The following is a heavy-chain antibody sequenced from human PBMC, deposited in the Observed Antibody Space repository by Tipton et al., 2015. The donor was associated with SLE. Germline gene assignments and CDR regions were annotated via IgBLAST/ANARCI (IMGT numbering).Heavy chain of an antibody. V-gene: IGHV4-61*02. Sequence: TLSLTCIVSGDSISSGSHYWNWIRQPAGKELEWIGRVFYTGNTNYNPSLKSRVTISIDTSKNQVSLKLNSVTAADTAVYYCARGKTRVEYWGQGTLVTVSS. CDR3: ARGKTRVEY. J-gene: IGHJ4*02. CDR2: VFYTGNT. D-gene: IGHD1-14*01. CDR1: GDSISSGSHY.